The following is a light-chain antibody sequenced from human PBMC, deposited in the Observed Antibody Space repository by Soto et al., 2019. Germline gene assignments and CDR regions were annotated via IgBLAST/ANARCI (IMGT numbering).Light chain of an antibody. CDR3: QQYGSSGT. J-gene: IGKJ1*01. CDR1: QSISSN. CDR2: RAS. Sequence: TQSPATLSMSPGARATLSCRASQSISSNLAWYQQKPGPAPMLLIYRASTRAAGLPDRFSGSGSGTDLTLTISRLEPEDFAVYYCQQYGSSGTFCQGTKVE. V-gene: IGKV3-20*01.